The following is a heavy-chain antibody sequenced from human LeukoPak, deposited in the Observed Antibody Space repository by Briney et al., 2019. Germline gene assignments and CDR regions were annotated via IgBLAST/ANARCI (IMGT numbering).Heavy chain of an antibody. Sequence: PGRSLRLSCAASGFSFSDYYMTWIRQSPGKGLEWVSFISSGGDTIYYADSVKGRFIISRDNAKNSLYLQMNSLRAEDTAVYYCARAVGNYDILTGYYNRHDAFDIWGQGTMVTVSS. V-gene: IGHV3-11*04. J-gene: IGHJ3*02. CDR1: GFSFSDYY. CDR3: ARAVGNYDILTGYYNRHDAFDI. D-gene: IGHD3-9*01. CDR2: ISSGGDTI.